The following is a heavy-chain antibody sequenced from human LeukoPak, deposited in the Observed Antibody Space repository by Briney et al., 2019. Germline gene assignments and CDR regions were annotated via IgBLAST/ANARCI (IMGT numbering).Heavy chain of an antibody. J-gene: IGHJ5*02. CDR1: GGSFSGYY. D-gene: IGHD6-19*01. CDR3: ARSLSMAGLT. Sequence: PSETLSLTCAVYGGSFSGYYWGWIRQSPGKGLEWIGSIYKSGSTFYNPSLKSRVIISVDTSRNQFSLKLNSVSAADTAVYYCARSLSMAGLTWGQGTLVAVSS. CDR2: IYKSGST. V-gene: IGHV4-34*01.